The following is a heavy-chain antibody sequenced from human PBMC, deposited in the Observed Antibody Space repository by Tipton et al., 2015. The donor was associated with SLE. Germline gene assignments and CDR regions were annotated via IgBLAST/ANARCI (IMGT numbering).Heavy chain of an antibody. Sequence: TLSLTCIVSGGSLSSHYWTWIRQFPGKGLECIGYMYYSGSTNYKPSLKSRVTMSIDTSKNQFSLKLTSVTAADTAVYYCARRRAVAGTDDAFDIWGHGTMVPVSS. V-gene: IGHV4-59*08. CDR3: ARRRAVAGTDDAFDI. D-gene: IGHD6-19*01. J-gene: IGHJ3*02. CDR2: MYYSGST. CDR1: GGSLSSHY.